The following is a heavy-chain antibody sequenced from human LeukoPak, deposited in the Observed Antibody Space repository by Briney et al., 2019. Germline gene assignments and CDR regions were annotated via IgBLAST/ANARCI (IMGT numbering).Heavy chain of an antibody. CDR1: GGSISSGGYY. Sequence: SQTLSLTCTVSGGSISSGGYYWSWIRQPPGKGLEWIGYIYYSGSTNYNPSLKSRVTISVDTSKNQFSLRLTSVTAADTAVYYCASGLQYQLPPWGFDIWGQGTMVTVSS. CDR2: IYYSGST. D-gene: IGHD2-2*01. V-gene: IGHV4-61*08. CDR3: ASGLQYQLPPWGFDI. J-gene: IGHJ3*02.